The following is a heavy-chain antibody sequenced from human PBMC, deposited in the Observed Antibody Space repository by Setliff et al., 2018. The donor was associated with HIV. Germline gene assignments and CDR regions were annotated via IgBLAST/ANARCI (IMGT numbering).Heavy chain of an antibody. V-gene: IGHV4-39*01. D-gene: IGHD3-22*01. CDR1: GGSISSPNSQ. Sequence: KASETLSLTCSVSGGSISSPNSQWTWIRQPPGKGLEWIGLVSPGGKTYRNPSLKSRVTLSLDNSKDQVSLTLNGVTAADTATYFCARSLPSKMHFYDGTSWSRAGYYMDIWGKGTTVTVSS. CDR3: ARSLPSKMHFYDGTSWSRAGYYMDI. J-gene: IGHJ6*03. CDR2: VSPGGKT.